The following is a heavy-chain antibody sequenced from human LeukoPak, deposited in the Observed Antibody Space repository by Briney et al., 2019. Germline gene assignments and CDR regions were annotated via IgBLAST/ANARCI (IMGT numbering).Heavy chain of an antibody. J-gene: IGHJ4*02. CDR2: IYNGGST. CDR3: AQTTGWPGFDY. Sequence: SETLSLTCIVSGASTSTYYWSWIRQPPGKGLEWIGYIYNGGSTNYNPSLRSRVTISVDTSKNQFSLRLTSLTATDTAIYYCAQTTGWPGFDYWGPGVLVTVSS. D-gene: IGHD4-11*01. V-gene: IGHV4-59*08. CDR1: GASTSTYY.